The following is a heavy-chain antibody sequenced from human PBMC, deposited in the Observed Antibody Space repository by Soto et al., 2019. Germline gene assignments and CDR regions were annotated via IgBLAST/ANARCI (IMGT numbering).Heavy chain of an antibody. CDR3: ASDHNYDILTGPYYYYYGMDV. J-gene: IGHJ6*02. D-gene: IGHD3-9*01. CDR2: IIPIFGTA. V-gene: IGHV1-69*06. Sequence: GAAVKVSCKAAGGTFSSYGISWVRQAPGQGLEWMGGIIPIFGTANYAQKFQGRVTITADKSTSTAYMELSSLRSEDTAVYYCASDHNYDILTGPYYYYYGMDVWGQGTTVTVSS. CDR1: GGTFSSYG.